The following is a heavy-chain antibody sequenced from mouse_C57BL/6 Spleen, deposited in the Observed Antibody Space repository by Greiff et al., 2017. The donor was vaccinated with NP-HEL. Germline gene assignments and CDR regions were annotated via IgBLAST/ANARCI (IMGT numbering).Heavy chain of an antibody. D-gene: IGHD2-4*01. J-gene: IGHJ3*01. CDR3: ARGGYDSAWFAY. CDR1: GYSFTGYF. V-gene: IGHV1-20*01. Sequence: EVQLQHSGPELVKPGDSVKISCKASGYSFTGYFMNWVMQSHGKSLEWIGRINPYNGDTFYNQKFKGKATLTVDKSSSTAHMELRSLTSEDSAVYYCARGGYDSAWFAYWGQGTLVTVSA. CDR2: INPYNGDT.